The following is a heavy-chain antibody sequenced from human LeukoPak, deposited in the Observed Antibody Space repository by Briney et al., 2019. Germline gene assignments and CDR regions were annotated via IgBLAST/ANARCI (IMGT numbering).Heavy chain of an antibody. CDR2: INHSGST. V-gene: IGHV4-34*01. J-gene: IGHJ4*02. CDR3: ARIAKITEGDY. Sequence: PSETLSLTCAVYGGSFSGYYWSWIREPPGKGLEWIGEINHSGSTNYNPSLKSRVTISVDTSKNQFSLKLSSVTAADTAVYYCARIAKITEGDYWGQGTLVTVSS. CDR1: GGSFSGYY. D-gene: IGHD3-16*01.